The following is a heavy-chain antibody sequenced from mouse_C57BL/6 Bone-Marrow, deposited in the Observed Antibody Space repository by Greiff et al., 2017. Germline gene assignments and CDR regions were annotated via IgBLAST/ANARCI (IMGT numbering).Heavy chain of an antibody. V-gene: IGHV5-6*01. J-gene: IGHJ4*01. Sequence: EVKLMESGGDLVKPGGSLKLSCAASGFTFSSYGMSWVRQTPDKRLEWVATISSGGSYTSYPYSVKGRFTITTDNAKNTLYLQMSSLKSEDTAMYYCASASRYAMDYWGQGTSVTVSS. D-gene: IGHD6-1*01. CDR3: ASASRYAMDY. CDR1: GFTFSSYG. CDR2: ISSGGSYT.